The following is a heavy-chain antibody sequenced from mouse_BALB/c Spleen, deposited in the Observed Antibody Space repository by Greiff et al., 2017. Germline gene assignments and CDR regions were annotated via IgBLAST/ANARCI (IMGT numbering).Heavy chain of an antibody. CDR2: IDPANGNT. CDR3: AITTDGMFAD. V-gene: IGHV14-3*02. J-gene: IGHJ3*01. Sequence: EVQLQQSGAELVKPGASVKLSCTASGFNIKDTYMPWVKQRPEQGLEWIGRIDPANGNTKYDPKFQGKATITADTSSNPAYLQLSSLTSEDTAVYYCAITTDGMFADWGQGTLVTVSA. CDR1: GFNIKDTY. D-gene: IGHD1-2*01.